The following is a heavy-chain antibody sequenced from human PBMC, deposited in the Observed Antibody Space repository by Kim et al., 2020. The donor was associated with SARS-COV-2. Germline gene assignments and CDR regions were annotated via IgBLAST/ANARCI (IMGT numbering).Heavy chain of an antibody. D-gene: IGHD3-9*01. V-gene: IGHV1-69*04. CDR1: GGTFSSYA. CDR3: ARDNPHFDWLFNWFDP. CDR2: IIPILGIA. J-gene: IGHJ5*02. Sequence: SVKVSCKASGGTFSSYAISWVRQAPGQGLEWMGRIIPILGIANYAQKFQGRVTITADKSTSTAYMELSSLRSEDTAVYYCARDNPHFDWLFNWFDPWGQGTLVTVSS.